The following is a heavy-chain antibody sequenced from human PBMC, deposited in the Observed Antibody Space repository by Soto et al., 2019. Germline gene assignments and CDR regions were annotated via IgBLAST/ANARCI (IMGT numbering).Heavy chain of an antibody. D-gene: IGHD2-15*01. CDR2: INPKDGAT. V-gene: IGHV1-2*04. J-gene: IGHJ5*02. CDR3: EVQRNVVASLARDDWSNP. CDR1: GYSFIDYY. Sequence: QVQLVQSGAEVRRPGASVRVSCKASGYSFIDYYINWVRQAPGQGLEWMGWINPKDGATKSAQKFQDWVTMTSDTSHDTAYLHLRSHGTAVYYCEVQRNVVASLARDDWSNPWSQPTLVTDSS.